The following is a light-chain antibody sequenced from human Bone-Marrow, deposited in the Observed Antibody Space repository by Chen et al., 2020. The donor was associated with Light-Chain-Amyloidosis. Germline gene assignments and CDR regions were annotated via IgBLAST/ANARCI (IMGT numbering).Light chain of an antibody. Sequence: NFMLTQPHSVSESPGKTVTISCTGSSGRIASNYVQWYQQRPGSAPTTVIFEDNHRPSGVPDRFSGSSDSSSHSASLTISGLKTEDEADYYCQSYDSSNQGVVFGGGTKLTVL. CDR1: SGRIASNY. J-gene: IGLJ2*01. CDR3: QSYDSSNQGVV. V-gene: IGLV6-57*02. CDR2: EDN.